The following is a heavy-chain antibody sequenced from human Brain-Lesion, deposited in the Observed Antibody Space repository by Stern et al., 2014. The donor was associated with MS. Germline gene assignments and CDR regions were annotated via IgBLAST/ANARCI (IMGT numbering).Heavy chain of an antibody. V-gene: IGHV3-74*02. Sequence: VQLVESGGDLVQPGGSLRLSCTASGFTFSTYWMHWVRQAPGKGLVWVSRINGDGSRTSYADSVKGRFTISRDNAKNTLYVQMNSLRVEDTAVYYCARGGMDTWDWFDPWGQGTLVTVSS. D-gene: IGHD5-18*01. CDR2: INGDGSRT. CDR3: ARGGMDTWDWFDP. J-gene: IGHJ5*02. CDR1: GFTFSTYW.